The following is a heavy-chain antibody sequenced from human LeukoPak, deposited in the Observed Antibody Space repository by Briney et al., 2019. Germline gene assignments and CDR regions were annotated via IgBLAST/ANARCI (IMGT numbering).Heavy chain of an antibody. Sequence: PSETLSLTCTVSGGSIGSYYWSWIRQPPGKGLEWIGYIYYTGSTDYNPSLKSRATISVDTSKNQFSLKLSSVTAADTAVYYCARSFSGRGEAFDIWGQGTMVTVSS. CDR2: IYYTGST. CDR1: GGSIGSYY. J-gene: IGHJ3*02. CDR3: ARSFSGRGEAFDI. D-gene: IGHD6-19*01. V-gene: IGHV4-59*01.